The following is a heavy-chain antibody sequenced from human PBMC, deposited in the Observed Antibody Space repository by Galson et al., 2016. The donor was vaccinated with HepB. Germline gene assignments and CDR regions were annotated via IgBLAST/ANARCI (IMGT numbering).Heavy chain of an antibody. CDR2: IYWNDEK. V-gene: IGHV2-5*01. J-gene: IGHJ5*02. Sequence: PALVKPTQTLTLTCTFSGFLLSTSGVGVGWIRQPPGKALEWLALIYWNDEKRYRPSLKSRLTITKDTSKNQVVLKMTNMDPVDTATYHCAHQNIAVAGLQFDPWGQGTLVTVST. CDR1: GFLLSTSGVG. D-gene: IGHD6-19*01. CDR3: AHQNIAVAGLQFDP.